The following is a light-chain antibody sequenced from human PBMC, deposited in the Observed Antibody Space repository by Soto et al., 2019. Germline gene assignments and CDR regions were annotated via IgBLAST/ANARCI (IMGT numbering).Light chain of an antibody. CDR1: QSVGSY. Sequence: EIVLTQSPVTLSLSPGERVTLSCRASQSVGSYLAWYQQRPGQAPRLLFYDTSNRATGIPPRFSGSGSGTAFTLTISRLEHEDFAVYYCQQRIIWPLTFGRGTKVEVK. J-gene: IGKJ1*01. CDR3: QQRIIWPLT. CDR2: DTS. V-gene: IGKV3-11*01.